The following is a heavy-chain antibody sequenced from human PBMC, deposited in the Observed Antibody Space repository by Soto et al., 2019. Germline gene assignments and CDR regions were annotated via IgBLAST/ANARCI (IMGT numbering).Heavy chain of an antibody. J-gene: IGHJ6*02. V-gene: IGHV3-72*01. CDR1: GFTLSDQY. CDR3: ARGATVTTNYYYGLDV. Sequence: GSLRLYCAASGFTLSDQYMDWVRQAPGKGLEWVGRIRNKAKSYTSEYGASVKGRFTISRDDSKKSLYLQMNSLKTEDTAVYYCARGATVTTNYYYGLDVWGQGTTVTVSS. CDR2: IRNKAKSYTS. D-gene: IGHD4-4*01.